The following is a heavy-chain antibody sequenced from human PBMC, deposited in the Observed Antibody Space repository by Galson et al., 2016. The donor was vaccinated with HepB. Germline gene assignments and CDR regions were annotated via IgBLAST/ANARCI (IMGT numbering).Heavy chain of an antibody. J-gene: IGHJ4*02. D-gene: IGHD3-3*01. CDR1: GFTFSTYG. V-gene: IGHV3-21*01. CDR3: ARSLSTIFGFFDY. Sequence: SLRLSCAASGFTFSTYGMIWVRQAPGKGLEWVSSISSSSRNIYYADSLRGRLTISRDNAKNTLFLQMDSLRAGDTAVYYCARSLSTIFGFFDYWGRGTPVSVSS. CDR2: ISSSSRNI.